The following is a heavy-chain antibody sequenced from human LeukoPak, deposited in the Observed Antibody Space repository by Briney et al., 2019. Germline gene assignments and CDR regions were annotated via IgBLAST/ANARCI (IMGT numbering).Heavy chain of an antibody. D-gene: IGHD2-2*01. CDR1: GFTFSSYG. V-gene: IGHV3-30*03. CDR3: ARNPSSTRMLFDY. CDR2: ISYDGTNK. J-gene: IGHJ4*02. Sequence: GGSLRLSCAASGFTFSSYGMHWVRQAPGKGLEWVAVISYDGTNKYYADSVKGRFTISRDNAKNSLYLQMNSLRAEDTAIYYCARNPSSTRMLFDYWGQGTLVTVSS.